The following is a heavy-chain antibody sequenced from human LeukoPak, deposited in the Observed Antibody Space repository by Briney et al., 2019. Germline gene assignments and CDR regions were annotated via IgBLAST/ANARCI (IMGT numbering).Heavy chain of an antibody. Sequence: GTSVKVSCRASGFTFTSSAVQWVRQARGQRLEWIGWIVVGSGNTNYAQKFQERVTITRDMSTSTAYMELSSLRSEDTAVYYCAADPNPDGVQVYWGRGTLVTVSS. J-gene: IGHJ4*02. CDR2: IVVGSGNT. V-gene: IGHV1-58*01. CDR1: GFTFTSSA. CDR3: AADPNPDGVQVY. D-gene: IGHD1-14*01.